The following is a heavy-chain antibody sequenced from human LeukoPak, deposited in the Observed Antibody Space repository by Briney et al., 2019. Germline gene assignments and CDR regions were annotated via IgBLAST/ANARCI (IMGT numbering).Heavy chain of an antibody. D-gene: IGHD2-2*01. CDR3: ASTVKDIVVVPAAGWFDP. J-gene: IGHJ5*02. V-gene: IGHV4-34*01. CDR2: INHSGST. Sequence: SETLSLTCAVYGGSFSGYYWSWIRQPPGKGLEWIGEINHSGSTNYNPSLKSRVTISVDTSKNQFSLKLSPVTAADTAVYYCASTVKDIVVVPAAGWFDPWGQGTLVTVSS. CDR1: GGSFSGYY.